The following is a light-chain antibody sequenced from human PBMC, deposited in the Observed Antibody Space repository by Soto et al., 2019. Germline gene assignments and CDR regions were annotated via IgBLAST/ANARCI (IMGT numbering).Light chain of an antibody. J-gene: IGKJ1*01. CDR3: QQYGSSPTWT. CDR1: QSVSSSY. Sequence: IVVTQSPGTLSLSPGERATLSCRASQSVSSSYLAWYQQKPGQAPRLLIYGASSRATGIPDRFSGNGSGTDFTLTISRLEPEDFAVYYCQQYGSSPTWTFGQGTKVDIK. CDR2: GAS. V-gene: IGKV3-20*01.